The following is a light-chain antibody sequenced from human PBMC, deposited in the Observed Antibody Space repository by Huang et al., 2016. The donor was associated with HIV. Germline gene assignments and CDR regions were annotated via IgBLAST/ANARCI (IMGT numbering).Light chain of an antibody. CDR3: QHYNNWPPWT. Sequence: EIVMTQSPATLSVSPGERATLSCRASQGVSNNIAWYQQKPGQTPSLLINGAATRATGIAAKFIGRGSGTDFTLTITSLQPEDSAVYYCQHYNNWPPWTFGPGTQVEI. CDR1: QGVSNN. V-gene: IGKV3D-15*01. CDR2: GAA. J-gene: IGKJ1*01.